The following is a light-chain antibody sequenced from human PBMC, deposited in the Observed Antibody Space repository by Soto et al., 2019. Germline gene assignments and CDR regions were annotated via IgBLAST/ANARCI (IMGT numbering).Light chain of an antibody. V-gene: IGLV2-14*01. CDR3: QVWDSSSDHYV. Sequence: QSALTQPASVSGSPGQSITISCTGTSSDVGGYNYVSWYQQHPGKAPKLMIYEVSNRPSGIPERFSGSNSGNTATLTISRVEAGDEADYYCQVWDSSSDHYVFGTGTKLTVL. CDR1: SSDVGGYNY. J-gene: IGLJ1*01. CDR2: EVS.